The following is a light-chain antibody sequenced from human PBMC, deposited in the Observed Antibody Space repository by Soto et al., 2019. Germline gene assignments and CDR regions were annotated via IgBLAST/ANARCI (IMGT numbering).Light chain of an antibody. J-gene: IGLJ1*01. Sequence: QSVLTQPPSVSAAPGQKVTISCSGSSSNIGNNYVSWYEQLPGTAPKLLIYENNKRPSGIPDRFSGSKSGTSATLGITGLQSGDEADYYCGTWDSRLSARYVFGTGTKVTVL. CDR1: SSNIGNNY. CDR3: GTWDSRLSARYV. CDR2: ENN. V-gene: IGLV1-51*02.